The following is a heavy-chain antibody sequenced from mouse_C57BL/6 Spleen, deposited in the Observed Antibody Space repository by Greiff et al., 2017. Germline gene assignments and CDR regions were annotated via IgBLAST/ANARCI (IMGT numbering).Heavy chain of an antibody. CDR2: ISSGSSTI. CDR1: GFTFSDYG. D-gene: IGHD2-12*01. Sequence: EVKLMESGGGLVKPGGSLTLSCAASGFTFSDYGMHWVRQAPEKGLAWVSYISSGSSTIYYAATVKGRFNISRDNAKNTLFLQMTSLRSEDTAMYYCARGSVYAWFAYWGQGTLVTVSA. V-gene: IGHV5-17*01. J-gene: IGHJ3*01. CDR3: ARGSVYAWFAY.